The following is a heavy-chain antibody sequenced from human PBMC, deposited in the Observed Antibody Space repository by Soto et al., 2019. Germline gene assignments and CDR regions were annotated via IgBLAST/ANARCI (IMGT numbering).Heavy chain of an antibody. Sequence: QVQLQESGPGLVKPSQTLSLTCAISGDSVSSNSAAWNWIRLSPSRGLEWLARTYYRSRWYNDFAVSVRSRITVHSETSKNQVSLQLTSVAPEDTAVYYCSGTTSHQWYYMDVWGKGTTVTVSS. CDR2: TYYRSRWYN. D-gene: IGHD1-7*01. J-gene: IGHJ6*03. CDR1: GDSVSSNSAA. CDR3: SGTTSHQWYYMDV. V-gene: IGHV6-1*01.